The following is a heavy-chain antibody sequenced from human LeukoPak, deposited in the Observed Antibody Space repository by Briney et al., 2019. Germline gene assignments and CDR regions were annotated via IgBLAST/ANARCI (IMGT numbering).Heavy chain of an antibody. CDR1: GYTFTGYY. CDR2: INPNSGGT. Sequence: GASVKVSCKASGYTFTGYYMHWVRQAPGQGLEWMGWINPNSGGTNYAQKFQGRVTMTRDTSISTAYMELSRLRSDDTAVYYCAREVYSYALALDYWGQGTLVTVSS. CDR3: AREVYSYALALDY. V-gene: IGHV1-2*02. J-gene: IGHJ4*02. D-gene: IGHD5-18*01.